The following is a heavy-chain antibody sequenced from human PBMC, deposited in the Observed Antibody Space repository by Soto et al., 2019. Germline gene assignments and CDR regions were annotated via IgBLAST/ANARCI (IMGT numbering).Heavy chain of an antibody. CDR1: GFSLRSSGVG. Sequence: ITLKESGPTLLKPTQTLTLTCSLSGFSLRSSGVGVGWIRQPPGKALEWLALIFWDDNTRYSPSLKSRLTIAKDASKEQVVLTMNNMDAVDTGTYFCRVRRDGLQPARGDWFVQLWGRGARVTVS. CDR3: RVRRDGLQPARGDWFVQL. V-gene: IGHV2-5*02. D-gene: IGHD3-3*01. CDR2: IFWDDNT. J-gene: IGHJ2*01.